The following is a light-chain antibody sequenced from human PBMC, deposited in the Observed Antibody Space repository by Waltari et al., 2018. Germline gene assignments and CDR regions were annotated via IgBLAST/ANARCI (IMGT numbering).Light chain of an antibody. CDR3: QQRTNWLT. CDR2: DAS. Sequence: EVVLTQSPATLSLSPGERATLSCRASQSVVRFLAWYQHKPGQAPRLLIYDASTRAAGVPARFSGSGSGRDFTLTINTLEPDDFAVYYCQQRTNWLTFGGGTKVEMK. V-gene: IGKV3-11*02. CDR1: QSVVRF. J-gene: IGKJ4*01.